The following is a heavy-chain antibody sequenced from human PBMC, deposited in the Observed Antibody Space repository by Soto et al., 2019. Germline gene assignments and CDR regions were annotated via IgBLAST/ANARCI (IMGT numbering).Heavy chain of an antibody. CDR3: ERQKKRGVWLCDF. J-gene: IGHJ4*02. D-gene: IGHD5-12*01. V-gene: IGHV3-30-3*01. Sequence: QVQLVESGGGVVQPGRSLRLSCAASGFTFSSYALHWVRQAPGKGLDWVAVISSDVNYKYYADSVKGRFTISRDYSKNTLYLQMNSLRAEETAVFYCERQKKRGVWLCDFWGQGTLVTVAS. CDR1: GFTFSSYA. CDR2: ISSDVNYK.